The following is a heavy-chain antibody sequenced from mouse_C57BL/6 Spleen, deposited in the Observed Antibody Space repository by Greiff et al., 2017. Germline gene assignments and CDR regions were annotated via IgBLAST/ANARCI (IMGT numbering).Heavy chain of an antibody. V-gene: IGHV1-22*01. Sequence: VQLQQSGPELVKPGASVKMSCKASGYTFTDYNMHWVKQSHGKSLEWIGYINPNNGGTSYNQKFKGKATLTVNKSSSTAYMELRSLTSEDSTVYYCARKESYSNYVYFDYWGQGTTLTVSS. CDR3: ARKESYSNYVYFDY. CDR1: GYTFTDYN. CDR2: INPNNGGT. D-gene: IGHD2-5*01. J-gene: IGHJ2*01.